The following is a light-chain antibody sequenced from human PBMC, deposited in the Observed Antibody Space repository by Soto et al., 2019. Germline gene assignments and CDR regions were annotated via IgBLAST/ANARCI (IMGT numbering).Light chain of an antibody. CDR1: ESVSSN. Sequence: EIVMQQSPATLSVSPGERATLSCRASESVSSNLDWYQQKPGQAPSLLIYDASTRATALPARFSGSGSGTVFTLTISSLQSEEVAGYRCQQYNQWPHTFGQGTKLEIK. CDR3: QQYNQWPHT. J-gene: IGKJ2*01. CDR2: DAS. V-gene: IGKV3-15*01.